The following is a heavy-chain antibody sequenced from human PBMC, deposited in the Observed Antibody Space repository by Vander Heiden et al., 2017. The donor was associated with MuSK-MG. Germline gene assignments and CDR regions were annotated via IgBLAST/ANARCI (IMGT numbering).Heavy chain of an antibody. CDR1: GFSLSTSGVG. V-gene: IGHV2-5*02. CDR3: AHSYCADRAAVGCNWFDP. Sequence: QITLKESGPTLVKPTQTLTLTCTFSGFSLSTSGVGVGWIRQPPGKALEWLALIYWDDDKRYRKSLKSRRTITKDTSKNQVVWTMTNMDTVETATYYCAHSYCADRAAVGCNWFDPWGHGTLVTVSS. CDR2: IYWDDDK. D-gene: IGHD6-25*01. J-gene: IGHJ5*02.